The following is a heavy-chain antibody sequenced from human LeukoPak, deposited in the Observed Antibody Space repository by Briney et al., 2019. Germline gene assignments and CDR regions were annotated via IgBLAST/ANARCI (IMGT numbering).Heavy chain of an antibody. Sequence: PGGSLRLSCAASGFTFSSYAMHWVRQAPGKGLEWVAVISYDGSNKYYADSVKGRFTISRDNSKNTLYLQMNSLRAEDTAVYYCASTHPRDIVASYWGQGTLVTVSS. D-gene: IGHD5-12*01. V-gene: IGHV3-30-3*01. CDR1: GFTFSSYA. CDR2: ISYDGSNK. CDR3: ASTHPRDIVASY. J-gene: IGHJ4*02.